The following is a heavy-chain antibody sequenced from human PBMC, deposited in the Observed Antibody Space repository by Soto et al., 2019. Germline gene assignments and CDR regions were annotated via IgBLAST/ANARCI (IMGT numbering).Heavy chain of an antibody. D-gene: IGHD4-17*01. J-gene: IGHJ6*01. V-gene: IGHV3-30*18. CDR3: AKDRDNDYGDYRYYYYGMDV. CDR1: GFTFSSYG. Sequence: QVQLVESGGGVVQPERSLRLSCAASGFTFSSYGMHWVRQAPGKGLEWVAVISYDGSNKYYADSVKGRFTISRDNSKNTLYLQMNSLRAEDTAVYYCAKDRDNDYGDYRYYYYGMDVWGQGTTVTVSS. CDR2: ISYDGSNK.